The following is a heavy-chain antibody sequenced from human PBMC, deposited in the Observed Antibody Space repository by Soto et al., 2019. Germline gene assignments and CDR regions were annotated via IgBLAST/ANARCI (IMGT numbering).Heavy chain of an antibody. CDR1: GFTFSTYC. D-gene: IGHD1-20*01. CDR2: ISSDGSST. J-gene: IGHJ4*02. Sequence: EVQLVESGGGLVQPGGSLRLSCAASGFTFSTYCMHWVRQAPGKGLVWVSRISSDGSSTNYADSVKGRFAILRDNAKNTLYLQMNSLRGEDTAVYYCARDNWNSIWGQGTLVTVSS. V-gene: IGHV3-74*01. CDR3: ARDNWNSI.